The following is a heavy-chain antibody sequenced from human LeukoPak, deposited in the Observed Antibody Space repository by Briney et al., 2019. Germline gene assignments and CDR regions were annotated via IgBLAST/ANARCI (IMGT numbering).Heavy chain of an antibody. V-gene: IGHV4-39*07. J-gene: IGHJ4*02. CDR3: ARVPYYYDSSGEPKYFFDY. CDR2: IYYSGST. D-gene: IGHD3-22*01. Sequence: SETLSLTCTVSGGSTSSSSYYWGWIRQPPGKGLEWIGSIYYSGSTYYNPSLKSRVTISVDTSKNQFSLKLSSVTAADTAVYYCARVPYYYDSSGEPKYFFDYWGQGTLVTVSS. CDR1: GGSTSSSSYY.